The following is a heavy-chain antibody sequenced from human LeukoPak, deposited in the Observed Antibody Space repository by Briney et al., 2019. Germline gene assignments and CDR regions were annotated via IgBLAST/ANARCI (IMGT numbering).Heavy chain of an antibody. CDR2: IIPIFGTA. D-gene: IGHD3-22*01. CDR1: GGTFSSYA. CDR3: ARVEGVGYYDTSGYIDY. J-gene: IGHJ4*02. Sequence: SVKVSCKASGGTFSSYAISWVRQAPGQGLEWMGGIIPIFGTANYAQKFQGRVTITADESTSTAYMELSSLRSDDTAVYFCARVEGVGYYDTSGYIDYWGQGTLVTVSS. V-gene: IGHV1-69*13.